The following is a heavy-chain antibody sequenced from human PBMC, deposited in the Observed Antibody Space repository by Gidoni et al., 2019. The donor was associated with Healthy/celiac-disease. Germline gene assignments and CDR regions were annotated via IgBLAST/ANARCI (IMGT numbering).Heavy chain of an antibody. Sequence: EVQLVESGGGLVQPGGSLKLSCAASGFTLSGSAMHWVRQASGKGLEWVGRIRSKANSYATAYAASVKGRFTISRDDSKNTAYLQMNSLKTEDTAVYYCTRRNYDSSGYFYWGQGTLVTVSS. CDR1: GFTLSGSA. J-gene: IGHJ4*02. D-gene: IGHD3-22*01. CDR3: TRRNYDSSGYFY. CDR2: IRSKANSYAT. V-gene: IGHV3-73*02.